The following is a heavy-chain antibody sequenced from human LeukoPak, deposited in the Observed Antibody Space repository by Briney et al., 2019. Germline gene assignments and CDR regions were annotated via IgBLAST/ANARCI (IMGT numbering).Heavy chain of an antibody. CDR3: ARVYGSYYAFDI. Sequence: GGSLRLSCAPSAFTVSSNYMSWVRQAPGKGLEWFSIIYSASSTYYADSVKGRFTISRDNSKNTLYLQMNSLRAEDTAVYYCARVYGSYYAFDIWGQGTLVTVSS. V-gene: IGHV3-66*02. CDR2: IYSASST. CDR1: AFTVSSNY. D-gene: IGHD4-17*01. J-gene: IGHJ3*02.